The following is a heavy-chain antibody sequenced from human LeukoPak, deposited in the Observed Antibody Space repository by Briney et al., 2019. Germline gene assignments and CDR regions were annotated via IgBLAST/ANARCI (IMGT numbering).Heavy chain of an antibody. Sequence: GGSLRLSCAASGFTFSSYSMNWVRQAPGKGLEWVSSISSSSSYIYYADSVKGRFTISRDNAKNSLYLQMNSLRAEDTAVYYCARGGVTMIFAFDIWGQGTMVTVSS. CDR3: ARGGVTMIFAFDI. CDR2: ISSSSSYI. J-gene: IGHJ3*02. D-gene: IGHD3-22*01. V-gene: IGHV3-21*01. CDR1: GFTFSSYS.